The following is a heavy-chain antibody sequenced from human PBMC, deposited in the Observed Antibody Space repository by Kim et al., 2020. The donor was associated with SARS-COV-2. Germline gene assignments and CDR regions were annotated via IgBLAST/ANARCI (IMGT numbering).Heavy chain of an antibody. J-gene: IGHJ1*01. D-gene: IGHD3-22*01. Sequence: GGSLRLSCAASGFTFSSYSMNWVRQAPGKGLEWVSSISSSSSYIYYADSVKGRFTISRDNAKNSLYLQMNSLRAEDTAVYYCARDALFGRYYYDSSGYQPFQHWGQGTLVTVSS. V-gene: IGHV3-21*01. CDR1: GFTFSSYS. CDR2: ISSSSSYI. CDR3: ARDALFGRYYYDSSGYQPFQH.